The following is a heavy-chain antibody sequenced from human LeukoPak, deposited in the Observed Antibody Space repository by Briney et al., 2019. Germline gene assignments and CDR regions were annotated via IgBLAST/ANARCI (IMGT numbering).Heavy chain of an antibody. CDR1: GYTFTIYG. CDR2: ISAYNGNT. D-gene: IGHD3-22*01. Sequence: ASVKVSCKASGYTFTIYGISWVRKAPGQGLEWMGWISAYNGNTSYAQKFQDRVTMTTDTSTSTAYMELRSLRSDDTAVYYCARGGHYYDSSGYYFPFDIWGQGTMVTVSS. CDR3: ARGGHYYDSSGYYFPFDI. J-gene: IGHJ3*02. V-gene: IGHV1-18*01.